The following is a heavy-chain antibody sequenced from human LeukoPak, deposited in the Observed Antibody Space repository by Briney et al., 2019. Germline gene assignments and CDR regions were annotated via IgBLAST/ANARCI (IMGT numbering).Heavy chain of an antibody. V-gene: IGHV3-30-3*01. Sequence: GGSLRLSCTASGFTFSNSAMYWVRQAPGKGLEWVADILYGGNNKYYADSVKGRFTISRDNAKNTLYLQMNSLRAEDTAVYYCARELPFDYWGQGTLVTVSS. CDR2: ILYGGNNK. J-gene: IGHJ4*02. D-gene: IGHD2-15*01. CDR3: ARELPFDY. CDR1: GFTFSNSA.